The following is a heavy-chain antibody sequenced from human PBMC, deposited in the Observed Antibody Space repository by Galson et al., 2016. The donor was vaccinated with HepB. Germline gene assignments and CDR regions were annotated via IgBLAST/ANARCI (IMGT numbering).Heavy chain of an antibody. Sequence: SLRLSCAASGFTFSSYKMHWVRQAPGKGLDWVAVILYDGSDKYYADSVKGRFTISRDNSKNTLYLQMNSLRAEDTAVYYCARAQYVRGSGWYSASGCWGQGTLVTVSS. J-gene: IGHJ4*02. D-gene: IGHD6-13*01. V-gene: IGHV3-30*04. CDR2: ILYDGSDK. CDR1: GFTFSSYK. CDR3: ARAQYVRGSGWYSASGC.